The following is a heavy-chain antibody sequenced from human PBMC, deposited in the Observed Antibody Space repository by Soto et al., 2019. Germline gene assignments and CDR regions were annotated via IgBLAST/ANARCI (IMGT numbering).Heavy chain of an antibody. V-gene: IGHV3-30*04. Sequence: HPGGSLRLSCAASGFTFSSYAMHWVRQAPGKGLEWVAVISYDGSNKYYADSVKGRFTISRDNSKNTLYLQMNSLRAEDTAVYYCAKDLYGDHGLYWYFDLWGRGTLVTVSS. CDR1: GFTFSSYA. D-gene: IGHD4-17*01. J-gene: IGHJ2*01. CDR3: AKDLYGDHGLYWYFDL. CDR2: ISYDGSNK.